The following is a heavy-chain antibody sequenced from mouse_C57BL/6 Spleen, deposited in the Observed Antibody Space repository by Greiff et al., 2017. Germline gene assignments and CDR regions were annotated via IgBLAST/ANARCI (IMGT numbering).Heavy chain of an antibody. CDR2: IYPGDGDT. Sequence: QVQLQQSGAELVKPGASVKISCKASGYAFSSYWMNWVKQRPGKGLEWIGQIYPGDGDTNYNGKFKGKATLTADKSSSTAYMQLSSLTSEDSAVYFCARWGSNYPFDYWGQGTTLTVSS. V-gene: IGHV1-80*01. D-gene: IGHD2-5*01. J-gene: IGHJ2*01. CDR3: ARWGSNYPFDY. CDR1: GYAFSSYW.